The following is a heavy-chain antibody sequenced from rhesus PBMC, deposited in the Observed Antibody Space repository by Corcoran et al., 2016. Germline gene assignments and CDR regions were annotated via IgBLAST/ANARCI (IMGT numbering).Heavy chain of an antibody. CDR3: AATYNWNYYDGLDS. Sequence: QVQLQESGPGLVRPSETLSLTCAVSGYSIISNYWTWIRQPPGKGLEWIGNVYGSSGSTYYNPSLKSRVTISRDPSKNQFSLKLSSVTAADTAIYYCAATYNWNYYDGLDSWGQGVVVTVSS. D-gene: IGHD1-26*01. J-gene: IGHJ6*01. CDR1: GYSIISNY. CDR2: VYGSSGST. V-gene: IGHV4-147*01.